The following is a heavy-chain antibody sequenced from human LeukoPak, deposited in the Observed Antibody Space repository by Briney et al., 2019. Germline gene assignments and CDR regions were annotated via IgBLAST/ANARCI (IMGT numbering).Heavy chain of an antibody. V-gene: IGHV6-1*01. CDR2: TYYRSTWYY. D-gene: IGHD2-2*02. Sequence: SQTLSLTCAISGDSVSNDTAAWNWIRHSPSKGLEWLGRTYYRSTWYYDYAPSMKSRIAINPDTSKNQFSLLLTSVTPDDTAVYYCARDQYTITWSLGLDSWGQGTLVTVSS. CDR3: ARDQYTITWSLGLDS. J-gene: IGHJ4*02. CDR1: GDSVSNDTAA.